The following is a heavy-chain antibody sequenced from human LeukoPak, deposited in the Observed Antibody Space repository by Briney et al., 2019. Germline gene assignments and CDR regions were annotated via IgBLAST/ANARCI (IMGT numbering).Heavy chain of an antibody. Sequence: GGSLRLSCAASEFSLSNYAMNWVRQAPGKGLEWVSGISGSGAGTYYADSVKGRFTISRDNSKNTLYLQMNSLRAEDTAVYYCAKEDYHDSSGYWDYWGQGTLVTVSS. D-gene: IGHD3-22*01. CDR3: AKEDYHDSSGYWDY. J-gene: IGHJ4*02. V-gene: IGHV3-23*01. CDR2: ISGSGAGT. CDR1: EFSLSNYA.